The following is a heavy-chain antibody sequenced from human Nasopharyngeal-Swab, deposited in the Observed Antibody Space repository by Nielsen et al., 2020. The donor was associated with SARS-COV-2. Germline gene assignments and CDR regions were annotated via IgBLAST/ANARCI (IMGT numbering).Heavy chain of an antibody. CDR2: ITPSGGAT. J-gene: IGHJ5*02. CDR1: GFTFSHYF. Sequence: ASVKVSCKASGFTFSHYFMHWVQQAPGQGLEWMGVITPSGGATNYARKFRGRVTMTRDPSTSTVYLDLSSLKSEDTAVYFCASEPGGMAAPGKHFDPWGQGTLGTVLL. CDR3: ASEPGGMAAPGKHFDP. D-gene: IGHD6-13*01. V-gene: IGHV1-46*01.